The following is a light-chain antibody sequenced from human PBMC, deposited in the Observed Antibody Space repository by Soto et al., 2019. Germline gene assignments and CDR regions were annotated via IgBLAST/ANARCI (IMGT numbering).Light chain of an antibody. Sequence: EIGLTQSPGTLSLSPGERATLSCRARQSVSSSYLAWYQQKPGHAPRLPIYGASSRATGIQDRFSGSGSGTDFTLTISRLEPEDFAVYYCQQYGSSPQTCGQGTKLEIK. CDR3: QQYGSSPQT. CDR2: GAS. V-gene: IGKV3-20*01. CDR1: QSVSSSY. J-gene: IGKJ2*01.